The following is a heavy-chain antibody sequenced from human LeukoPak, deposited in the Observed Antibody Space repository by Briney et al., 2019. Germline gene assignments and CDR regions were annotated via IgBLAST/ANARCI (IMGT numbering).Heavy chain of an antibody. J-gene: IGHJ4*02. Sequence: GSLRLSCVASGFSFSDYWMHWVRQVPGKGLVWVSRINTDGSTTDYADSVKGRFTISRGNAKNTLYLQMNSLRAEDTAAYYCARGMTYYFGSGKLDYWGQGALVTVSS. V-gene: IGHV3-74*01. CDR3: ARGMTYYFGSGKLDY. CDR1: GFSFSDYW. D-gene: IGHD3-10*01. CDR2: INTDGSTT.